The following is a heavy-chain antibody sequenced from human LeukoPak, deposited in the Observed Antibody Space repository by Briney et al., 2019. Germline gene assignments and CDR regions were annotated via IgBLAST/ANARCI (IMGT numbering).Heavy chain of an antibody. D-gene: IGHD1-26*01. V-gene: IGHV3-30*03. CDR1: GFTVSSNY. Sequence: PGGSLRLSCAASGFTVSSNYMSWVRQAPGKGLEWVAIISYNGNIVHYADSVRGRFTVSRDNSKNTLYLQMNSLRTDDTARYFCAREEEGELPDYWGQGTLVAVSS. J-gene: IGHJ4*02. CDR3: AREEEGELPDY. CDR2: ISYNGNIV.